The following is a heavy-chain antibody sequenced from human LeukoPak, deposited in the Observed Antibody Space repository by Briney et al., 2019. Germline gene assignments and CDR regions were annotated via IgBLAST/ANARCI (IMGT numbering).Heavy chain of an antibody. CDR1: GGSISSSSYY. CDR2: IYYSGST. CDR3: ARLRGTYYYDSSGYYYFDY. J-gene: IGHJ4*02. V-gene: IGHV4-39*01. D-gene: IGHD3-22*01. Sequence: SETLSLTCTVSGGSISSSSYYWGWIRQPPGKGLEWIGSIYYSGSTYYNPSLKSRVTISVETSKNQFSLKLSSVTAADTAVYYCARLRGTYYYDSSGYYYFDYWGQGTLVTVSS.